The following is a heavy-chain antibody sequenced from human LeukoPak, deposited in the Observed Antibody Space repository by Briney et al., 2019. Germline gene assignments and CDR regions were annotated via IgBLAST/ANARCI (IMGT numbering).Heavy chain of an antibody. CDR1: GFTFNNFA. D-gene: IGHD6-13*01. Sequence: PGGSLRLSCAASGFTFNNFAMSWVRQAPGKGLEWVSGISGSGGNTHYADSVKGRFTISRDNSKNMLYLQMNRLRAEDTAVYYCAKGLRGSSYDYWGQGTLVTVSS. CDR3: AKGLRGSSYDY. CDR2: ISGSGGNT. V-gene: IGHV3-23*01. J-gene: IGHJ4*02.